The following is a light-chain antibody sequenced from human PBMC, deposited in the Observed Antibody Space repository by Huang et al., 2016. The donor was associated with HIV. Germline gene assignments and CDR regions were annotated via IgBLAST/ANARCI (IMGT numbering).Light chain of an antibody. CDR3: QQYNNWPPYT. Sequence: EIVMTQSPATLSVSPGERATLSCRASQRVSSNLAWYQQKPGQAPRLLIYGASTRATGNPARFSGSESGTEFTLTSSSLQSEDLAVYYCQQYNNWPPYTFGQGTKLEIK. J-gene: IGKJ2*01. V-gene: IGKV3-15*01. CDR1: QRVSSN. CDR2: GAS.